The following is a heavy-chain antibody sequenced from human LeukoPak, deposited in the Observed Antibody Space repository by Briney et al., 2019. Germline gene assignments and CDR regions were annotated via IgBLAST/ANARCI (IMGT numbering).Heavy chain of an antibody. CDR3: ARENGYCSTTSCPFGY. D-gene: IGHD2-2*01. J-gene: IGHJ4*02. V-gene: IGHV3-33*01. CDR2: IWYDGSNK. Sequence: PGRSLRLSCAASGFAFSSYGMHWVRQALGKGLEWVAVIWYDGSNKYYADSVKGRFTISRDNSKNTLYLRMNGLRPEDTAVYYCARENGYCSTTSCPFGYWGQGTLVTVSS. CDR1: GFAFSSYG.